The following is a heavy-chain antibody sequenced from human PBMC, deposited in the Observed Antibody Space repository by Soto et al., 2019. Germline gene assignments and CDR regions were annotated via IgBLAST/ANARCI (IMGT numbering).Heavy chain of an antibody. V-gene: IGHV1-8*01. CDR3: AREPATAKPEGVDF. J-gene: IGHJ4*02. CDR2: MNPNTGDT. Sequence: ASVKVSCKASGNTFTKYETIWVRQATGQGPEWMGWMNPNTGDTVYAQKFQGRVTLTRDTSISTAYMELSRLRSGDTAVYYCAREPATAKPEGVDFWGQGTLVTVSS. D-gene: IGHD1-1*01. CDR1: GNTFTKYE.